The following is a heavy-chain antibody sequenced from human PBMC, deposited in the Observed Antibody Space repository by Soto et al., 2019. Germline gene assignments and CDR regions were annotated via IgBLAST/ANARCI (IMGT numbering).Heavy chain of an antibody. CDR3: ARDLSYGDYESNGFDP. Sequence: GASVKVSCKASGYTFTSYGISWVRQAPGQGLEWMGWISAYNGNTNYAQKLQGRVTMTTDTSTSTAYMELRSLRSDDTAVYYCARDLSYGDYESNGFDPWGQGTLVTVSS. V-gene: IGHV1-18*01. J-gene: IGHJ5*02. CDR2: ISAYNGNT. D-gene: IGHD4-17*01. CDR1: GYTFTSYG.